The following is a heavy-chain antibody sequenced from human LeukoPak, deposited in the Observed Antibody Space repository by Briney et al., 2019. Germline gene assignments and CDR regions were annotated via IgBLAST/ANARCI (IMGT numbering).Heavy chain of an antibody. CDR3: ATTGYSYGFYETPFDY. J-gene: IGHJ4*02. V-gene: IGHV3-9*01. CDR2: ISWNSGSI. Sequence: GRSLRLSCAASGFTFDDYAMHWVRHAPGKGLEWVSGISWNSGSIGYADSVKGRFTISRDNAKNSLYLQMNSLRAEDTALYYCATTGYSYGFYETPFDYWGQGTLVTVSS. CDR1: GFTFDDYA. D-gene: IGHD5-18*01.